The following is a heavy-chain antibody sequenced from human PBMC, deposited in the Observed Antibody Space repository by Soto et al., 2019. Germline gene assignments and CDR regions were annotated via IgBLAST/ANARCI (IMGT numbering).Heavy chain of an antibody. CDR3: ASIYDSSGYYYGNNWFDP. Sequence: SETLSLTCTVSGASIGSGDYYWSWIRQHPGKGLEWIGYIYYSGGTYYNPALKSRVTISVDTSKNQFSLGLSPVTAADTALYYFASIYDSSGYYYGNNWFDPWGQGTLVTVSS. D-gene: IGHD3-22*01. CDR2: IYYSGGT. CDR1: GASIGSGDYY. V-gene: IGHV4-31*02. J-gene: IGHJ5*02.